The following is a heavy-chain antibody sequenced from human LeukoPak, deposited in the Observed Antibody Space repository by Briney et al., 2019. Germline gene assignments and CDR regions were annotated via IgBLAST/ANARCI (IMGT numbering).Heavy chain of an antibody. Sequence: PSETLSLTCTVSGGSISSSSYDWGWIRQPPGKGVEWIGSIYYSGSTYYNPSLKSRVTISVDRSKNQFSLKLSSVTAADTAMYYCARHDIAAALVIDYWGQGTLVTVSS. CDR1: GGSISSSSYD. CDR2: IYYSGST. V-gene: IGHV4-39*01. CDR3: ARHDIAAALVIDY. J-gene: IGHJ4*02. D-gene: IGHD6-13*01.